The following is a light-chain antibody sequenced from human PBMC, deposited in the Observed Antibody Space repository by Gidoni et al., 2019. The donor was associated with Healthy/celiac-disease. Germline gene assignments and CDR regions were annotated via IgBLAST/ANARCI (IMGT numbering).Light chain of an antibody. Sequence: IVMTQSPATLSESPGERATLACRASQSVSSNLDWSQQNPGQAPSLLIYGASTRATGIPATFSGSWSGTEFSLTISSLQSEDFAVSYCQQYNNCPPITFGQGTKVESK. CDR2: GAS. J-gene: IGKJ1*01. CDR3: QQYNNCPPIT. CDR1: QSVSSN. V-gene: IGKV3-15*01.